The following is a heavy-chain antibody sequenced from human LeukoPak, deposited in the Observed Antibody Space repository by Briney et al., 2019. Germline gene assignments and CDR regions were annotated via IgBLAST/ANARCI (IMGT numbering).Heavy chain of an antibody. CDR1: GFTFSSYE. V-gene: IGHV3-48*03. CDR3: ARDGDPNCSGGSCYFYYYYYGMDV. CDR2: ISSSGRTI. Sequence: GGSLRLSCAASGFTFSSYEMNWVRQAPGKGLEWVSYISSSGRTIYYADSVKGRFTISRDNAKNSLYLQMNSLRAEDTAVYYCARDGDPNCSGGSCYFYYYYYGMDVWGKGTTVTVSS. J-gene: IGHJ6*04. D-gene: IGHD2-15*01.